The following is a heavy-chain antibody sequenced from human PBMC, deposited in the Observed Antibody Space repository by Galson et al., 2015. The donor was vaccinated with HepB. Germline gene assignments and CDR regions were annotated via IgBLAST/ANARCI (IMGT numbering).Heavy chain of an antibody. D-gene: IGHD6-19*01. V-gene: IGHV1-18*04. J-gene: IGHJ3*02. Sequence: SVKVSCKASGYTFTSYGISWVRQAPGQGLEWMGRISAYNGNTNYAQKLQGRVTMTTDTSTSTAYMELRSLRSDDTAVYYCASSYCVAGIFKPRCKDAVDIWGQGTMVTVSS. CDR1: GYTFTSYG. CDR3: ASSYCVAGIFKPRCKDAVDI. CDR2: ISAYNGNT.